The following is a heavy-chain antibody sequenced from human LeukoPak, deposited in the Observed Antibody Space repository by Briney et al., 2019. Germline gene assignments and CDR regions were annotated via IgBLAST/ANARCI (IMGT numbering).Heavy chain of an antibody. CDR3: TRDYSPPRIVVVVAATLPYFDY. Sequence: GGSLRLSCTASGFTFGDYAMSWFRQAPGKGLEWVGFIRSKAYGGTTEYAASVKGRFTISRDDSKSIAYLQMNSLKTEDTAVYYCTRDYSPPRIVVVVAATLPYFDYWGQGTLVTVSS. V-gene: IGHV3-49*03. CDR2: IRSKAYGGTT. J-gene: IGHJ4*02. CDR1: GFTFGDYA. D-gene: IGHD2-15*01.